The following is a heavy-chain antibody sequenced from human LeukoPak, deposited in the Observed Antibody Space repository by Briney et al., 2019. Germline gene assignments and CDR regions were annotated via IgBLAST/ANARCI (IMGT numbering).Heavy chain of an antibody. CDR3: ASKYYYDSRGYYPW. CDR1: GYTFTSYG. Sequence: ASVKVSCKASGYTFTSYGISWVRQAPGQGLEWMGWISAYNGNTNYAQKLQGRVTMTTDTSTSTAYMELRSLRSDDTAVYYCASKYYYDSRGYYPWWGQGTLVTVSS. J-gene: IGHJ4*02. D-gene: IGHD3-22*01. V-gene: IGHV1-18*01. CDR2: ISAYNGNT.